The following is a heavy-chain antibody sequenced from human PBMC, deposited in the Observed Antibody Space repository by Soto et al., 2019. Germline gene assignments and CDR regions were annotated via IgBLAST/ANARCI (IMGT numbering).Heavy chain of an antibody. D-gene: IGHD6-19*01. J-gene: IGHJ3*02. CDR2: INHSGST. CDR1: GGSFSGYY. Sequence: SETLSLTCAVYGGSFSGYYWSWIRQPPGKGPEWIGEINHSGSTNYNPSLKSRVTISVDTSKNQFSLKLSSVTAADTAVYYCARRYSSGWYGTFDIWGQGTMVTVSS. V-gene: IGHV4-34*01. CDR3: ARRYSSGWYGTFDI.